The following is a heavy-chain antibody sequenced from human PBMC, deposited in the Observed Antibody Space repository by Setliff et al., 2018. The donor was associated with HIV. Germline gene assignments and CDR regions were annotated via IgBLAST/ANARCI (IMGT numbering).Heavy chain of an antibody. CDR1: GYTFTGYY. CDR2: INPNSGGT. V-gene: IGHV1-2*06. D-gene: IGHD3-10*01. J-gene: IGHJ4*02. Sequence: ASVKVSCKASGYTFTGYYMHWVRQAPGQGLEWMGRINPNSGGTNYAQKFQGRVTMTRDTSISTAYMELSRLRSDDTAVYYCARGVLWFGEEGSDYWGQGTLVTVSS. CDR3: ARGVLWFGEEGSDY.